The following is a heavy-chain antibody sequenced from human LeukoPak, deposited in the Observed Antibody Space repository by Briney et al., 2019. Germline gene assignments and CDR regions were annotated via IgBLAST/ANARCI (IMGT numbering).Heavy chain of an antibody. CDR1: GGSISSGGYY. CDR3: ARVLDSSSWGGSYFDY. J-gene: IGHJ4*02. Sequence: SQTLSLTCTVSGGSISSGGYYWSWIRQPPGKGLEWIGYIYYSGSTYYNPSLKSRVTISVDTSKNQFSLKLSSVTAADTAAYYCARVLDSSSWGGSYFDYWGQGTLVTVSS. D-gene: IGHD6-13*01. CDR2: IYYSGST. V-gene: IGHV4-30-4*08.